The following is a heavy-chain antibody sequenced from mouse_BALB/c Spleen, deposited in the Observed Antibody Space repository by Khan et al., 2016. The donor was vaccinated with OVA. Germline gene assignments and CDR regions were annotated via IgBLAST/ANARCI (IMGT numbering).Heavy chain of an antibody. J-gene: IGHJ3*01. CDR2: IIYTGYT. CDR1: GDSITSGY. CDR3: ARSTYRYAFVY. V-gene: IGHV3-8*02. D-gene: IGHD2-14*01. Sequence: EVQLQESGPSLVKPSQTLSLTCSVTGDSITSGYWNWIRKFPGNKLEYMGYIIYTGYTYYNPSLKSRISITRHTSKHPYYRHLNSVTDEDTATYYCARSTYRYAFVYWGQGTLVTVSA.